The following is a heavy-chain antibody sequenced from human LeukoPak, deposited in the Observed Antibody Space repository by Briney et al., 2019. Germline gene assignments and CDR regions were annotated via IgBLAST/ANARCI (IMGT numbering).Heavy chain of an antibody. V-gene: IGHV1-8*03. J-gene: IGHJ6*03. D-gene: IGHD3-3*01. CDR3: ARGAPDFWSVYYMDV. CDR2: MNPNSGST. Sequence: GASVKVSCKASGYTFTSYDINWVRQATGQGLEWMGWMNPNSGSTGYAQKFQGRVTITRSTSISTAYMELSSLRSEDTAVYYCARGAPDFWSVYYMDVWGKGTTVTVSS. CDR1: GYTFTSYD.